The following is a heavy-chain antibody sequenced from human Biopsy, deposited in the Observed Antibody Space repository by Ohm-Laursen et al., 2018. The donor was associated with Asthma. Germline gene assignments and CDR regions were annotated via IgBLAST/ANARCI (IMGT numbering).Heavy chain of an antibody. D-gene: IGHD2-21*02. CDR1: GGSINNFY. CDR3: ARGVDRVTGLLDHFDS. V-gene: IGHV4-59*01. CDR2: VYYSGST. J-gene: IGHJ4*02. Sequence: SQTLSFTCTVSGGSINNFYWSWIRQPPGKGLESIVHVYYSGSTNYNPSLKSRVTISIDASKNQFSLKLTSVTAADTAVYYCARGVDRVTGLLDHFDSWGQGTLVTVSS.